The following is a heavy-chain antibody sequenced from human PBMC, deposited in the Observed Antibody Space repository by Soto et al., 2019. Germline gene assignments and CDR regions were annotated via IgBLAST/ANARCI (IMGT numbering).Heavy chain of an antibody. CDR2: IKSKTDGGTT. CDR3: TTDPGYRLYNWFDP. D-gene: IGHD6-25*01. Sequence: EVQLVESGGGLVKPGGSLRLSCAASGFTFSNAWMNWVRQAPGKGLEWVGRIKSKTDGGTTDYAAPAKGRFTISRDDSKNTLYLQMNSLKTEDTAVYYCTTDPGYRLYNWFDPWGQGTLVTVSS. J-gene: IGHJ5*02. V-gene: IGHV3-15*07. CDR1: GFTFSNAW.